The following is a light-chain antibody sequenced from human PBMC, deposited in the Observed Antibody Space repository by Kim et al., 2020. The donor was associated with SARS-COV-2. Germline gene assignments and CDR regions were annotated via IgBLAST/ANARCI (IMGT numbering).Light chain of an antibody. J-gene: IGLJ1*01. CDR2: YDD. CDR3: AAWDDSLDGYV. CDR1: SSNIGTNG. V-gene: IGLV1-36*01. Sequence: QSVLTQPPSVSEAPRQRVTISCSGSSSNIGTNGVNWYQQLPGKAPKLLIYYDDLLPSGVSDRFSGSKSGTSASLAISGLQSEDEADYYCAAWDDSLDGYVFGTGTKVTVL.